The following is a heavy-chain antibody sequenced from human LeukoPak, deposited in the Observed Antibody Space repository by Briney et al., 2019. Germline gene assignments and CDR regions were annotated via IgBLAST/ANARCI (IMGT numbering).Heavy chain of an antibody. J-gene: IGHJ4*02. CDR2: ISSSSSYI. D-gene: IGHD5-18*01. CDR3: ARADTDSYGYFPFDY. Sequence: PGGSLRLSCAASGFTLRSYTMNWVRQAPGKGLEWVSSISSSSSYIYYADSVKGRFTISRDNAKNSLYLQMNSLRAEDTAVYYCARADTDSYGYFPFDYWGQGTLVTVSS. V-gene: IGHV3-21*01. CDR1: GFTLRSYT.